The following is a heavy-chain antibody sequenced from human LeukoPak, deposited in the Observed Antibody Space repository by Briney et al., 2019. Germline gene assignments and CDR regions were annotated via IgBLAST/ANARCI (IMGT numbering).Heavy chain of an antibody. D-gene: IGHD3-10*01. CDR2: IYYSGST. CDR3: ARDQGVTMVRGVIITMGELVY. V-gene: IGHV4-39*07. Sequence: SETLSLTCTVSGGSISSSSYYWGWIRQPPGKGREWIGSIYYSGSTYYNPSLKSRVTISVDTSKNQFSLKLSSVTAADTAVYYCARDQGVTMVRGVIITMGELVYWGQGTLVTVSS. CDR1: GGSISSSSYY. J-gene: IGHJ4*02.